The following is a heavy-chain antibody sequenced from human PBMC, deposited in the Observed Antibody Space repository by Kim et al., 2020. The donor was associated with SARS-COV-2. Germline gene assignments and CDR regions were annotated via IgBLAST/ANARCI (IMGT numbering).Heavy chain of an antibody. J-gene: IGHJ4*02. CDR3: ARVIGSGWSGDY. V-gene: IGHV3-30*01. D-gene: IGHD6-19*01. Sequence: YYADSGKGRFTISRDNSKNTLYLQMNSLRAEDTAVYYCARVIGSGWSGDYWGQGTLVTVSS.